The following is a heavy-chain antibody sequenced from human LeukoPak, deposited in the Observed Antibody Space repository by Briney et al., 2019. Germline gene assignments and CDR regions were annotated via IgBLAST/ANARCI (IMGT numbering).Heavy chain of an antibody. J-gene: IGHJ6*03. V-gene: IGHV1-18*01. D-gene: IGHD2-15*01. CDR3: ARLDIVVVVAATDYYYYMDV. Sequence: ASVKVSCKASGYTFTSYGISWVRQAPGQGLEWMGWISAYNGNTNYAQKLQARVTMTTDTSTSTAYMELRSLRSDDTAVYYCARLDIVVVVAATDYYYYMDVWGKGTTVTVSS. CDR1: GYTFTSYG. CDR2: ISAYNGNT.